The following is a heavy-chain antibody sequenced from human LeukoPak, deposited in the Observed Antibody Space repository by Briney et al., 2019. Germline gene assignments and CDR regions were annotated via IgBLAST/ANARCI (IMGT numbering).Heavy chain of an antibody. D-gene: IGHD3-10*01. Sequence: GSLRLSCAASGFTFSSYWMSWVRQAPGKGLEWVANIKQDGSEKYYVDSVKGRFTVSRDNAKNSLYLQMNSLRAEDTAVYYCARARVREYYYGMDVWGQGTTVTVSS. J-gene: IGHJ6*02. CDR1: GFTFSSYW. CDR2: IKQDGSEK. V-gene: IGHV3-7*01. CDR3: ARARVREYYYGMDV.